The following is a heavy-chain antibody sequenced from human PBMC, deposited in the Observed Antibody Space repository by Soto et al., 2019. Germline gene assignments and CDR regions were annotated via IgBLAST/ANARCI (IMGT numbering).Heavy chain of an antibody. CDR2: IYWDDDK. Sequence: KESGPTLVKPTQTLTLTCTFSGFSLSSTRVAVGWIRQPPGKALEWLALIYWDDDKRYSSFLKSRLTITKDTSKNQVVLTMSNMDPVDTARYYCAHIVVAGLGYDFDYWGQGTLVTVSS. CDR1: GFSLSSTRVA. CDR3: AHIVVAGLGYDFDY. D-gene: IGHD6-19*01. V-gene: IGHV2-5*02. J-gene: IGHJ4*02.